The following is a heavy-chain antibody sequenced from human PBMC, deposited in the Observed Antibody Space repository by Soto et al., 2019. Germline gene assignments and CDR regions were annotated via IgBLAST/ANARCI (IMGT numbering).Heavy chain of an antibody. J-gene: IGHJ6*02. CDR3: ARDQSLPDYILGYDSGMDV. Sequence: SQTLSLTCAISGYSLSSNTAAWNWISQSPTRGLEWLGRAYYRSKWYIDYEESVKSRVTINPDTSRNQISLQLNSVTPEDTAVYYCARDQSLPDYILGYDSGMDVWGQGTTVTVSS. CDR2: AYYRSKWYI. V-gene: IGHV6-1*01. CDR1: GYSLSSNTAA. D-gene: IGHD3-10*02.